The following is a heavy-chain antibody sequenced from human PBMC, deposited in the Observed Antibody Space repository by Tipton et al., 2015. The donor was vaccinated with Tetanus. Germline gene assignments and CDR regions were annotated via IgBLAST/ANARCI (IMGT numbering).Heavy chain of an antibody. J-gene: IGHJ5*01. D-gene: IGHD1/OR15-1a*01. CDR2: IHPGDSDI. Sequence: QLVQSGAEVKKPRESLKISCQASGYSFPHYYIAWVRHMPGKGLEWMGTIHPGDSDIQYSPSFRGQVAISADKSINTAYLQWSSLKASDTAIYYWARRRTNTNLFFWFESWGQGTRVTVSS. V-gene: IGHV5-51*01. CDR1: GYSFPHYY. CDR3: ARRRTNTNLFFWFES.